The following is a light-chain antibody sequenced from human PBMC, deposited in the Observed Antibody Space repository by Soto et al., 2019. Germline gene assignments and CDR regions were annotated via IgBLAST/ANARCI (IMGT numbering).Light chain of an antibody. Sequence: IQLTQSPYSLSASVGDSVTITCRASQGISRYLSWYQQKPGRAPKLLISAASTLQSGVPARFSGSGSGTDFTLSITSLQPEDFATYYCQKLNTYPVTFGGGTKVEIK. CDR3: QKLNTYPVT. CDR2: AAS. J-gene: IGKJ4*01. CDR1: QGISRY. V-gene: IGKV1-9*01.